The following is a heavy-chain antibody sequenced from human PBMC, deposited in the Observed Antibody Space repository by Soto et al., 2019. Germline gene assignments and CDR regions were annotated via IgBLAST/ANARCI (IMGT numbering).Heavy chain of an antibody. CDR2: INPSGGST. D-gene: IGHD3-3*01. V-gene: IGHV1-46*03. J-gene: IGHJ4*02. Sequence: QVQLVQSGAEVKKPGASVKVSCKASGYTFTSYYMHWVRQAPGQGLEWMGIINPSGGSTSYAQKFQGRVTMTRDTSTSTVYMELSSLRSEDTAVYYCGRVLEWLFPPDYWGQGTLVTVSS. CDR1: GYTFTSYY. CDR3: GRVLEWLFPPDY.